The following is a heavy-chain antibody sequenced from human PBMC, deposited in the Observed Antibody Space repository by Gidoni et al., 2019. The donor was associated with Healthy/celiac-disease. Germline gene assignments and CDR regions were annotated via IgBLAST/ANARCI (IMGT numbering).Heavy chain of an antibody. V-gene: IGHV4-31*03. CDR1: GGSISSGGYY. Sequence: QVQLQESGPGLVKPSQTLSLPCTVSGGSISSGGYYWSWIRQHPGKGLEWIGYIYYSGSTYYNPSLKSRVTISVDTSKNQFSLKLSSVTAADTAVYYCAREVVATIPHFDYWGQGTLVTVSS. CDR3: AREVVATIPHFDY. J-gene: IGHJ4*02. CDR2: IYYSGST. D-gene: IGHD5-12*01.